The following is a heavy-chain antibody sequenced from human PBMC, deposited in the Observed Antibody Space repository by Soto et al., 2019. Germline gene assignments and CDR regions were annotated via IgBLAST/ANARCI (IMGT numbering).Heavy chain of an antibody. V-gene: IGHV3-23*01. J-gene: IGHJ6*03. Sequence: GGSLRLSCAASGFTFSSYAMSWVRQAPGKGLEWVSAISGSGGSTYYADSVKGRFTISRDNSKNTLYLQMNSLRAEDTAVYYGAKEGSGVTTGRFYYYYMDVWGKGTTVTVSS. CDR1: GFTFSSYA. CDR3: AKEGSGVTTGRFYYYYMDV. D-gene: IGHD4-17*01. CDR2: ISGSGGST.